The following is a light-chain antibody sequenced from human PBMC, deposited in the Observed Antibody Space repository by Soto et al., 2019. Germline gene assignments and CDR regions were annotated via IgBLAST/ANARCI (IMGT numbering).Light chain of an antibody. V-gene: IGKV3-20*01. CDR2: GAS. CDR1: QSISSW. J-gene: IGKJ4*01. CDR3: QQYGSSSST. Sequence: TQSPSTLSASVGDRVTITCRASQSISSWLAWYQQKPGQAPRLLIYGASSRATGIPDRFSGSGSGTDFTLTISRLEPEDFAVYYCQQYGSSSSTFGGGTKVDI.